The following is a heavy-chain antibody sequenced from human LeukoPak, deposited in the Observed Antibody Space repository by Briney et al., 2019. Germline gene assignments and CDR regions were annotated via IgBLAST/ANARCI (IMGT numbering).Heavy chain of an antibody. CDR2: MNPNSGNT. J-gene: IGHJ4*02. D-gene: IGHD6-13*01. CDR1: GYAFTGYY. CDR3: ARGIAAAGTLGY. V-gene: IGHV1-8*03. Sequence: ASVKVSCKASGYAFTGYYMHWVRQAPGQGLEWMGWMNPNSGNTGYAQKFQGRVTITRNTSISTAYMELSSLRSEDTAVYYCARGIAAAGTLGYWGQGTLVTVSS.